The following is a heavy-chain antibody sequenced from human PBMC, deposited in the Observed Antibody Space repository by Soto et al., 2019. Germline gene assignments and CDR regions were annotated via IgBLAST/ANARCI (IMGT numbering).Heavy chain of an antibody. J-gene: IGHJ6*02. CDR1: GFTFRTYW. D-gene: IGHD5-18*01. V-gene: IGHV3-7*05. Sequence: EVQLVESGGGLVQPGGSLRLSCGASGFTFRTYWLSWVRQVPGKGLEWVANINQDGSEKNYVDSVKGRFTISRDNAKNSLYLQMSSLRAEDTALYYCARDGSTSWYSYDYHGMDVWGQRTTVTVSS. CDR3: ARDGSTSWYSYDYHGMDV. CDR2: INQDGSEK.